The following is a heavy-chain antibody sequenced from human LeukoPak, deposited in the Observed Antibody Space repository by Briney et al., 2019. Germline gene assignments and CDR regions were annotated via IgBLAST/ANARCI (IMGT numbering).Heavy chain of an antibody. V-gene: IGHV1-46*01. CDR1: GYSFSSYY. J-gene: IGHJ4*02. Sequence: ASVKVSCKPSGYSFSSYYIHWVRQAPEQELEWMGVIDPSDGSTTYVQKFQGRVTMTRDTSTSTVYMELSSLTSEDTAVYFCARSYYSDSGTFIGGYWGQGTLVTVSS. CDR3: ARSYYSDSGTFIGGY. D-gene: IGHD3-10*01. CDR2: IDPSDGST.